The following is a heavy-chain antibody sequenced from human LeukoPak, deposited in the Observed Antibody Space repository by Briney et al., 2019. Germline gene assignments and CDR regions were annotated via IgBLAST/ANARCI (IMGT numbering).Heavy chain of an antibody. J-gene: IGHJ4*02. CDR3: ARLDTAMVTGFDY. D-gene: IGHD5-18*01. CDR2: IYYSRST. Sequence: SETLSLTCTVSGGPISSYYWSWIRQPPGKGLEWIGYIYYSRSTNYNPSLKSRVTISVDTSKNQFSLKLSSVTAADTAVYYCARLDTAMVTGFDYWGQGTLVTVSS. V-gene: IGHV4-59*01. CDR1: GGPISSYY.